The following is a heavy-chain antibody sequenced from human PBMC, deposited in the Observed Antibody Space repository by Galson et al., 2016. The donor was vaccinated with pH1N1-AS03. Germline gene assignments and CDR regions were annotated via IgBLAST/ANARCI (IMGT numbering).Heavy chain of an antibody. V-gene: IGHV1-69*06. CDR1: GGTFSSYA. J-gene: IGHJ3*02. CDR3: ARDANYDFWSGHDAFDI. D-gene: IGHD3-3*01. Sequence: SVKVSCKASGGTFSSYAISWVRQAPGQGLEWLGGIIAMFGTANYAQKVQGRVTITADKSTSTAYMELSSLRSEDTAVYYCARDANYDFWSGHDAFDICGEGTMVTVSS. CDR2: IIAMFGTA.